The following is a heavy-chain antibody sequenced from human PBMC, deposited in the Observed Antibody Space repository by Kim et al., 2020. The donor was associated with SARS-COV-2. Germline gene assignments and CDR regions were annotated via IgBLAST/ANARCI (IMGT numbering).Heavy chain of an antibody. Sequence: SETLSLTCTVSGGSISSSSYYWGWIRQPPGKGLEWIGSIYDSGSTYYNPSLKSRVTISVDTSKNQFSLKLSSVTAADTAVYYCASPGSSGYYFIFSYWGQGPLVTVSS. CDR3: ASPGSSGYYFIFSY. CDR2: IYDSGST. CDR1: GGSISSSSYY. D-gene: IGHD3-22*01. J-gene: IGHJ4*02. V-gene: IGHV4-39*01.